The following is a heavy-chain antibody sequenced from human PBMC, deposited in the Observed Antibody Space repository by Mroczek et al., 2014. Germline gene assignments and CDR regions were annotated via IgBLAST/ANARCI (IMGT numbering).Heavy chain of an antibody. V-gene: IGHV4-59*01. D-gene: IGHD2-2*01. J-gene: IGHJ2*01. CDR1: GGSISSYY. Sequence: VQLVESGPGLVKPSETLSLTCTVSGGSISSYYWSWIRQPPGKGLEWIGYIYYSGSTNYNPSLKSRVTISVDTSKNQFSLKLSSVTAADTAVYYCARVPTYCSSTSCSLDWYFDLWGRGTLVTVSS. CDR3: ARVPTYCSSTSCSLDWYFDL. CDR2: IYYSGST.